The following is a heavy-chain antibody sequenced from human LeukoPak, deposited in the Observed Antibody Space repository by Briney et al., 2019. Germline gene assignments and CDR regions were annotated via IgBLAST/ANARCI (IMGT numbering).Heavy chain of an antibody. D-gene: IGHD3-3*01. CDR2: ISGSGGST. V-gene: IGHV3-23*01. Sequence: GGSLRLSCAASGFTFSSYAMSWVRQAPGKGLGWVSAISGSGGSTYYADSVKGRFTISRDNSKNTLYLQMNSLRAEDTAVYYCAKVRPIRSYYDFWSGYYDYWGQGTLVTVSS. CDR3: AKVRPIRSYYDFWSGYYDY. J-gene: IGHJ4*02. CDR1: GFTFSSYA.